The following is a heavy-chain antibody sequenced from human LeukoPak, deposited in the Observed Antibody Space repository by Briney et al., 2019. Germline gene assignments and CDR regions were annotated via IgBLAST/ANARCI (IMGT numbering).Heavy chain of an antibody. D-gene: IGHD3-22*01. CDR2: IIPIFGTA. Sequence: SVKVSCKASGGTFSSYTISWVRQAPGQGLEWMGGIIPIFGTANYAQKFQGRVTITTDESTSTAYMELSSLRSEDTAVYYCASRDYDSSGYLDYWGQGTLVTVSS. J-gene: IGHJ4*02. CDR3: ASRDYDSSGYLDY. V-gene: IGHV1-69*05. CDR1: GGTFSSYT.